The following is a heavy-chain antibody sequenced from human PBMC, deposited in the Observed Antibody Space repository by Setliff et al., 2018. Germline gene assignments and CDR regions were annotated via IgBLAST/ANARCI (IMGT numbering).Heavy chain of an antibody. CDR2: INPKTGDT. Sequence: ASVKVSCKASGYIFTAFYMQWVRQAPGLGPEWMGWINPKTGDTNYAQSFQGRVTMTRDTSINTAYMVLSGLRPDDSAIYYCATDSTETPFYSPQSYMEVWGKGTTVTAP. CDR3: ATDSTETPFYSPQSYMEV. J-gene: IGHJ6*03. V-gene: IGHV1-2*02. D-gene: IGHD2-15*01. CDR1: GYIFTAFY.